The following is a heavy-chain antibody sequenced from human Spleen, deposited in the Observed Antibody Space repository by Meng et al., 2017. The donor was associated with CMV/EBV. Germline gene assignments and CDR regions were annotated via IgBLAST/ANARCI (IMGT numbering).Heavy chain of an antibody. V-gene: IGHV1-2*02. CDR2: VNGYSGGT. Sequence: ASVKVSCKASGFTFTGHNIHWVRQAPGQGLEWIGWVNGYSGGTNYAQKFQDRVTMTRDTSIDTAYMELIRVKFDDTAVYYCARDLGLYSDPRSWFDPWGQGTLVTVSS. D-gene: IGHD2-21*01. CDR1: GFTFTGHN. J-gene: IGHJ5*02. CDR3: ARDLGLYSDPRSWFDP.